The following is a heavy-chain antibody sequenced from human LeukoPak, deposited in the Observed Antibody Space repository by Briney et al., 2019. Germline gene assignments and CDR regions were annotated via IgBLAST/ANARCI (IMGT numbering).Heavy chain of an antibody. CDR2: VYSSGTT. CDR1: GGSLHRSF. CDR3: ARRRYYDSTGYNPTYYFDY. V-gene: IGHV4-59*07. J-gene: IGHJ4*02. Sequence: PSDTLSLTCVVSGGSLHRSFWTWVRQPPGKRLEWIGRVYSSGTTDYSPSLKSRLTISIDTSKNQFSLRLASVTAADTAVYYCARRRYYDSTGYNPTYYFDYWGQGILVAVSS. D-gene: IGHD3-22*01.